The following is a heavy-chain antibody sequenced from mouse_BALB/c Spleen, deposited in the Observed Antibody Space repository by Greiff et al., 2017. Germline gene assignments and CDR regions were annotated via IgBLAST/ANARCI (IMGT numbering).Heavy chain of an antibody. Sequence: QVQLKESGAELVKPGASVKLSCKASGYTFTSYYMYWVKQRPGQGLEWIGEINPSNGGTNFNEKFKSKATLTVDKSSSTAYMQLSSLTSEDSAVYYCTRFDYDDYFDYWGQGTTLTVSS. J-gene: IGHJ2*01. CDR2: INPSNGGT. V-gene: IGHV1S81*02. CDR1: GYTFTSYY. D-gene: IGHD2-4*01. CDR3: TRFDYDDYFDY.